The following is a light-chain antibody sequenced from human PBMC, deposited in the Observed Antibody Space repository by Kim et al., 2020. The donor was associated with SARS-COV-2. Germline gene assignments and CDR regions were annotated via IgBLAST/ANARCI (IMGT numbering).Light chain of an antibody. Sequence: EIVMTQSPATLSVSPGERATLSCRASQSVSSNLAWYQQKPGQAPRILIYGASTRATGIPARFSGSGSGTEFTLTISSLQSEDFAVYYCQQYNNWPWTFGQGTKVDIK. J-gene: IGKJ1*01. CDR2: GAS. CDR3: QQYNNWPWT. CDR1: QSVSSN. V-gene: IGKV3-15*01.